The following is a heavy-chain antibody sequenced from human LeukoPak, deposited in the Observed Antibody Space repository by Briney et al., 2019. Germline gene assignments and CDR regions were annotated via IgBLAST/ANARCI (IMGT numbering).Heavy chain of an antibody. J-gene: IGHJ4*02. CDR1: EFTVIRNY. V-gene: IGHV3-53*01. CDR2: IFSNGDT. Sequence: GGSLRLSCTASEFTVIRNYLLWVRQAPGKGLEWVSLIFSNGDTHYADSVKGRFTISRDTSKNTVSLQMNSLRVEDTAMYYCTRDQMNYWGQGTLVTVSS. D-gene: IGHD5-24*01. CDR3: TRDQMNY.